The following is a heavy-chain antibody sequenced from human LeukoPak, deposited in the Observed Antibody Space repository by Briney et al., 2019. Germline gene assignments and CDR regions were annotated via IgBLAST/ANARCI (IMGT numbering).Heavy chain of an antibody. CDR2: TYYSGST. CDR1: GGSISSGGYY. Sequence: PSETLSLTCTVSGGSISSGGYYWSWIRQHPGKGLEWIGYTYYSGSTSYNPSLRSRVTISVDTSKNQFSLKLSSVTAADTAVYYCARGDPMTSTYFDYWGQGTLVTVSS. D-gene: IGHD3-22*01. J-gene: IGHJ4*02. V-gene: IGHV4-31*03. CDR3: ARGDPMTSTYFDY.